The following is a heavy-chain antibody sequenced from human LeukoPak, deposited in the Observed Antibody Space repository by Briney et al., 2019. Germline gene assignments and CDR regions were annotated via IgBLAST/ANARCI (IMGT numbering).Heavy chain of an antibody. CDR3: ARSLRRGVRYFDWLFPIFDY. J-gene: IGHJ4*02. V-gene: IGHV1-69*06. CDR2: IIPIFGTA. Sequence: GASVKVSCKASGYTFTGYYMHWVRQAPGQGLEWMGGIIPIFGTANYAQKFQGRVTITADKSTSTAYMELSSLRSEDTAVYYCARSLRRGVRYFDWLFPIFDYWGQGTLVTVSS. CDR1: GYTFTGYY. D-gene: IGHD3-9*01.